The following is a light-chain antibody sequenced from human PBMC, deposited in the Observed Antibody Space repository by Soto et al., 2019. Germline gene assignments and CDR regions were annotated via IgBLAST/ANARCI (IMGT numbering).Light chain of an antibody. Sequence: EIVLTQSPGTLSLSPWERATLSCRASRDVSSSYLAWYQQKPGQAPRLLIYGASGRATGIPARFSGSGSGTEFTLTISSLQPEDFAVYYCQQYAVWPPQTFGQGTKVDIK. V-gene: IGKV3-20*01. CDR1: RDVSSSY. J-gene: IGKJ1*01. CDR2: GAS. CDR3: QQYAVWPPQT.